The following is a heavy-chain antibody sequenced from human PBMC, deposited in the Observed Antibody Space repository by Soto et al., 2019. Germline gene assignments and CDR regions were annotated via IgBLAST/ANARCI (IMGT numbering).Heavy chain of an antibody. V-gene: IGHV1-46*01. D-gene: IGHD6-13*01. J-gene: IGHJ4*02. CDR1: GYNFANYH. CDR3: ARDRFGSWTVDY. Sequence: ASVKVSCKASGYNFANYHMHWVRPTPGQGLEWMAIINPLGDSTTYAQSFEGRVTVTRDTPTSTVYMKLSGLRPEDTAVYFCARDRFGSWTVDYWGQGTPVTVSS. CDR2: INPLGDST.